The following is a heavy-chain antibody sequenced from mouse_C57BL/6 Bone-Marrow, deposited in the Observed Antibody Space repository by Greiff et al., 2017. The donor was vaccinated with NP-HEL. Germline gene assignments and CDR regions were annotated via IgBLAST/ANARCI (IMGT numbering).Heavy chain of an antibody. CDR2: IDPSDSET. J-gene: IGHJ3*01. CDR1: GYTFTSYW. Sequence: QVQLQQPGAELVRPGSSVKLSCKASGYTFTSYWMHWVKQRPIQGLEWIGNIDPSDSETHYNQKFKDKATLTVDKSSSTAYMQLSSLTSEDSAVYYCARKGGYDLAWFAYWGQGTLVTVSA. V-gene: IGHV1-52*01. CDR3: ARKGGYDLAWFAY. D-gene: IGHD2-3*01.